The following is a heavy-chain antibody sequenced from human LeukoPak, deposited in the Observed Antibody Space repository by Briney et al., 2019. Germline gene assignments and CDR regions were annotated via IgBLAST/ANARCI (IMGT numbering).Heavy chain of an antibody. J-gene: IGHJ4*02. CDR2: IDHSGST. V-gene: IGHV4-34*01. CDR1: GGSFSDYS. Sequence: TPSETLSLTCAVYGGSFSDYSWSWIRQPPGKGLEWIGEIDHSGSTSYNPALKSRLTISVDTSKKQFSLKLNSVTAADTAVYYCATRLPTDYWGQGTLVTVSS. CDR3: ATRLPTDY. D-gene: IGHD5-12*01.